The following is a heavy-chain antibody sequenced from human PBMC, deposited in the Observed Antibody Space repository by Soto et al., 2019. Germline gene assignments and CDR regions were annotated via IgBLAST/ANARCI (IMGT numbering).Heavy chain of an antibody. CDR1: GVSIGSHDW. CDR2: SHQSGNT. V-gene: IGHV4-4*02. Sequence: QVQLQESGPGLVKPSGTLSLTCAVSGVSIGSHDWWTWVRQPPGKGLEWIGESHQSGNTNYNSSLESRVTISLAKSKNHFSLQLSSVTVADTVVYYCATRDTGRVYWGQGTLVTVSS. D-gene: IGHD5-18*01. CDR3: ATRDTGRVY. J-gene: IGHJ4*02.